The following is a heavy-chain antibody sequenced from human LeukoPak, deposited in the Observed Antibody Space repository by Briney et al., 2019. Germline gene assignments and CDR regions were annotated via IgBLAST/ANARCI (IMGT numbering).Heavy chain of an antibody. D-gene: IGHD5/OR15-5a*01. CDR3: ARTTVYDGSKYYGLDV. J-gene: IGHJ6*02. CDR2: TYYRSKLFD. V-gene: IGHV6-1*01. Sequence: SQTLSLTCAISGDSVSSDRAAWNWIRQSPSRGLEWLGRTYYRSKLFDEYAVSVKSRITIKPDTSRNQFSLHLNSVTPEDTAVYFCARTTVYDGSKYYGLDVWGQGTTVTVSS. CDR1: GDSVSSDRAA.